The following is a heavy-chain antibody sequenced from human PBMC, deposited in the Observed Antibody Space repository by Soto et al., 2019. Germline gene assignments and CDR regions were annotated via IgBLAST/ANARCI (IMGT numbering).Heavy chain of an antibody. CDR1: GFTVSSKY. CDR2: IQSGGST. Sequence: EVQLVESGGGLVQPGGSLRLSCAASGFTVSSKYMSWVRQAPGKGLEWVSLIQSGGSTYYAGSVKGRFTISRDNSENTLFLQMNSLRVEDTAGYYCTRDDGHCSGGSCYGVHMDVWGKGTTVTVS. V-gene: IGHV3-66*01. D-gene: IGHD2-15*01. CDR3: TRDDGHCSGGSCYGVHMDV. J-gene: IGHJ6*03.